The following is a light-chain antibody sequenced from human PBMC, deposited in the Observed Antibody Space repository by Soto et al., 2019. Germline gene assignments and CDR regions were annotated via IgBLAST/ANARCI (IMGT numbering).Light chain of an antibody. Sequence: DVQMTQSPASLSSSVGDRVTITCRSSQSISNYLNWYQQNPGKPPRVLIYGATNVQSGVPSRFSGSGSGTDFTLTISHLPPEDFATYYCPQTYRPPLTFGQGTRLEIK. CDR2: GAT. J-gene: IGKJ5*01. CDR3: PQTYRPPLT. CDR1: QSISNY. V-gene: IGKV1-39*01.